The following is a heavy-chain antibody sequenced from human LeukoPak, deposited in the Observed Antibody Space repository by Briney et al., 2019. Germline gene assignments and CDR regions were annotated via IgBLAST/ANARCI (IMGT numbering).Heavy chain of an antibody. CDR1: GFSFSTFV. D-gene: IGHD6-19*01. CDR3: ARGAYSSGWAYFDH. CDR2: ISFSVNTK. V-gene: IGHV3-48*04. Sequence: PGGSLRLSCAASGFSFSTFVMNWVRQAPGKGLEWVSYISFSVNTKYYGDSVKGRFTISRDNAKNSLYLHMDSLRAEDTAVYYCARGAYSSGWAYFDHWGQGTLVTVSS. J-gene: IGHJ4*02.